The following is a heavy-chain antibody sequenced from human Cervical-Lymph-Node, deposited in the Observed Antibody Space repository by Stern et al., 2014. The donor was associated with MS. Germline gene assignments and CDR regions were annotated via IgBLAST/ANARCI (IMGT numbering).Heavy chain of an antibody. V-gene: IGHV1-69*01. D-gene: IGHD4-17*01. Sequence: QVQLGKSGAEVKKPGSSVKGSCKASGGTFSSYAISWVRQAPGQGLEWMGGIIPIFGTANYAQKFQGRVTITADESTSTAYMELSSLRSEDTAVYYCARPGYGDYYYYGMDVWGQGTTVTVSS. J-gene: IGHJ6*02. CDR1: GGTFSSYA. CDR3: ARPGYGDYYYYGMDV. CDR2: IIPIFGTA.